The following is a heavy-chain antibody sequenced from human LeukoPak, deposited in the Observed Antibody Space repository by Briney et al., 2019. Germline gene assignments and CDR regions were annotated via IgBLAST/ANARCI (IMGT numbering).Heavy chain of an antibody. CDR1: GFSFSTYW. CDR3: ARGASNRFDY. D-gene: IGHD1-14*01. CDR2: IRQDGSEK. Sequence: GGSLRLSCAASGFSFSTYWMSWVRQAPGKGLEWVATIRQDGSEKLYVDSVRGRFTISRDNAKNTLFLQMNSLRAEDTAVYYCARGASNRFDYWGQGTLVTVSS. J-gene: IGHJ4*02. V-gene: IGHV3-7*01.